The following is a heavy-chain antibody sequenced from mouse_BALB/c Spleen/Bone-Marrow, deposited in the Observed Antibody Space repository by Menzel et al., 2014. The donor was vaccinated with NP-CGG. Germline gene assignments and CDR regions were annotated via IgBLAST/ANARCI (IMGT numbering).Heavy chain of an antibody. CDR3: ARSTTGVDHYWSFDF. D-gene: IGHD1-1*01. V-gene: IGHV1S81*02. J-gene: IGHJ1*01. CDR2: IDPSKGRT. CDR1: GYTFSSYW. Sequence: QVQLQQSGADLVKPGASVKLSCKASGYTFSSYWMHWVKQRPGQGLEWIGEIDPSKGRTNYNEKFKNKATLTVDKSSSTAYMQHSSLTTEDSAVYYCARSTTGVDHYWSFDFLGEATTVTVSS.